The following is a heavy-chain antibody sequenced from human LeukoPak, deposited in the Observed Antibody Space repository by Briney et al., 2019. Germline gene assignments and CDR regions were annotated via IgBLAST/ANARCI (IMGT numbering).Heavy chain of an antibody. V-gene: IGHV4-39*07. J-gene: IGHJ5*02. CDR2: IYYSGST. CDR3: ARGWYSSGWHGNWFDP. D-gene: IGHD6-19*01. Sequence: SETLSLTCTVSGGSISSSSYYWGWIRQPPGKGLGWIGSIYYSGSTYYNPSLKSRVTISVDTSKNQFSLKLSSVTAADTAVYYCARGWYSSGWHGNWFDPWGQGTLVTVSS. CDR1: GGSISSSSYY.